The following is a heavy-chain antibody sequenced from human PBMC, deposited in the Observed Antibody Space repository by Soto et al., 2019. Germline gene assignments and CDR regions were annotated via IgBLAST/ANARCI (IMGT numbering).Heavy chain of an antibody. V-gene: IGHV3-11*01. D-gene: IGHD2-15*01. Sequence: GGSLRLSCAASGFTFSDYYMSWIRQAPGKGLEWVSYISSSGSTIYYADSVKGRFTISRDNAKNSLYLQMNSLRAEDTAVYYCARVNWGRSGYCSGGRCYYMDVWGKGTTVTVSS. J-gene: IGHJ6*03. CDR2: ISSSGSTI. CDR1: GFTFSDYY. CDR3: ARVNWGRSGYCSGGRCYYMDV.